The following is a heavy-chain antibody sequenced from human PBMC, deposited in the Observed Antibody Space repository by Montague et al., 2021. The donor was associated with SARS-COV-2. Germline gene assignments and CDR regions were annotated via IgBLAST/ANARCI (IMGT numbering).Heavy chain of an antibody. CDR1: DDSIISSSYY. D-gene: IGHD2-21*01. Sequence: SETLSLTCIVSDDSIISSSYYWGWIRQPPGKGLEYIGSIYYSGSAYYNPSLKSRVTISIDTSKNQFSLKLNSVTAADTAVYYCARGIPPQNSDCGGAFDYWGQGTLVTVSS. V-gene: IGHV4-39*07. CDR3: ARGIPPQNSDCGGAFDY. J-gene: IGHJ4*02. CDR2: IYYSGSA.